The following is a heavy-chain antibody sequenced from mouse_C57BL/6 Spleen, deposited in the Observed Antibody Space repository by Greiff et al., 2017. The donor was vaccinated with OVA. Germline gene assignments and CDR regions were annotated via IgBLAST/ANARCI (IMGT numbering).Heavy chain of an antibody. Sequence: EVKLQESGPGLVKPSQSLSLTCSVTGYSITSGYYWNWIRQFPGNKLEWMGYISYDGSNNYNPSLKNRISITRDTSKNQFFLKLNSVTTEDTATYYCARDWGWDEGFAYWGQGTLVTVSA. CDR1: GYSITSGYY. CDR3: ARDWGWDEGFAY. CDR2: ISYDGSN. D-gene: IGHD4-1*01. V-gene: IGHV3-6*01. J-gene: IGHJ3*01.